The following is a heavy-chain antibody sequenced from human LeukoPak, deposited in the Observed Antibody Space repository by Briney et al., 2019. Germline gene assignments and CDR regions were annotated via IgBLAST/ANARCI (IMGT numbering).Heavy chain of an antibody. CDR3: ARDFGAVAGTSSGS. V-gene: IGHV3-21*01. D-gene: IGHD6-19*01. J-gene: IGHJ5*02. CDR2: ISSSSSYI. Sequence: GGSLRLSCAASGFTFSSYSMNWVRQAPGKGLEWVSSISSSSSYIYHADSVKGRFTISRDNAKNSLYLQMNSLRAEDTAVYYCARDFGAVAGTSSGSWGQGTLVTVSS. CDR1: GFTFSSYS.